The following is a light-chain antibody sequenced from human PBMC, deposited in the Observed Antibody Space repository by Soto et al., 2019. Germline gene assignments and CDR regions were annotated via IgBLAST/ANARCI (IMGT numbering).Light chain of an antibody. CDR1: QSIRSW. V-gene: IGKV1-5*03. J-gene: IGKJ2*01. CDR2: RAS. CDR3: QQYNNYPYT. Sequence: DIQMTQSPSTLSASVGDRVTITCRASQSIRSWLAWYQQKSGKAPKLLIYRASSLESGVPSRFSGSGSGTEFTLTISSLQPDDFATYHCQQYNNYPYTLGQGTKLEIK.